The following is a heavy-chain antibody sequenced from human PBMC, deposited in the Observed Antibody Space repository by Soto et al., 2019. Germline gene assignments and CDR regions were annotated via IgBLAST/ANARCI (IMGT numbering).Heavy chain of an antibody. V-gene: IGHV3-74*03. CDR1: GFTFSSYW. D-gene: IGHD6-19*01. Sequence: GGSLRLSCAASGFTFSSYWMHWVRQAPGKGLVWVSRIRSDGSNAEYADSVKGRFTISRDTSKNTLYLEMNSLRAEDTAVYYCARDPINIAVAGYWGQGTLVAVSS. J-gene: IGHJ4*02. CDR3: ARDPINIAVAGY. CDR2: IRSDGSNA.